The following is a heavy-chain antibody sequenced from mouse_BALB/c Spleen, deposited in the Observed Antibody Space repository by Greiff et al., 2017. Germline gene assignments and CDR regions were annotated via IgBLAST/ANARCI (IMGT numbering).Heavy chain of an antibody. J-gene: IGHJ4*01. V-gene: IGHV6-6*02. CDR1: GFTFSNYW. CDR3: TRRGYYYAMDY. Sequence: DVMLVESGGGLVQPGGSMKLSCVASGFTFSNYWMNWVRQSPEKGLEWVAEIRLKSNNYATHYAESVKGRFTISRDDSKSSVYLQMNNLRAEDTGIYYCTRRGYYYAMDYWGQGTSVTVSS. CDR2: IRLKSNNYAT.